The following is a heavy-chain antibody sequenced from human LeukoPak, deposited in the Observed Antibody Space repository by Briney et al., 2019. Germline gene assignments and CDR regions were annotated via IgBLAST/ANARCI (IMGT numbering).Heavy chain of an antibody. J-gene: IGHJ4*02. CDR3: ARPRSAYYDSSGFYI. D-gene: IGHD3-22*01. CDR1: GYTFTSYD. V-gene: IGHV1-8*01. Sequence: ASVKVSCKASGYTFTSYDINWVRQATGQGLEWMGWMNPNSGNTGYAQKFQGRVTMTRSTSMSTAYMELSSLRSEDTAVYYCARPRSAYYDSSGFYIWGQGSLVTVSS. CDR2: MNPNSGNT.